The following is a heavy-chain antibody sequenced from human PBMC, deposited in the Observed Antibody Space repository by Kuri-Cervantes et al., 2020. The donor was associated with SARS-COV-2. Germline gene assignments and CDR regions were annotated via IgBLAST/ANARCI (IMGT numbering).Heavy chain of an antibody. CDR1: GYTFTSYY. CDR2: INPSGGST. D-gene: IGHD3-9*01. J-gene: IGHJ4*02. CDR3: ARALKLILTRLGY. V-gene: IGHV1-46*01. Sequence: ASVKVSCKASGYTFTSYYMHWVRQAPGQGLEWMGIINPSGGSTSYAQKFQGRVTMTRDTSISTAYMELSRLRSDDTAVYYRARALKLILTRLGYWGQGTLVTVSS.